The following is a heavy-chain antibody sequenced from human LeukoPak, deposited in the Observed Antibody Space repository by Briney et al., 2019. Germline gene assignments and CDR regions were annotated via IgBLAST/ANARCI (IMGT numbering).Heavy chain of an antibody. Sequence: SVKVSCKASGYTFTSYGISWVRQAPGQGLEWMGRIIPILGIANYAQKFQGRVTITADKSTSTAYMELSSLRSEDTAVYCCARTNYDAFDIWGQGTMVTVSS. V-gene: IGHV1-69*04. CDR2: IIPILGIA. J-gene: IGHJ3*02. CDR1: GYTFTSYG. D-gene: IGHD2-8*01. CDR3: ARTNYDAFDI.